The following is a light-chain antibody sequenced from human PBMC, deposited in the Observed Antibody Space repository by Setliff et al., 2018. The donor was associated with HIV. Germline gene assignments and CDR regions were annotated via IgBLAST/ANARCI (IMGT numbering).Light chain of an antibody. CDR2: DDN. V-gene: IGLV3-21*03. CDR1: NIGSKS. Sequence: SYELTQPPSVSVAPGKTARITCGGNNIGSKSVHWYQQTPGQAPVLVVYDDNDRPSGIPERFSGSNSGNTATLTISRVEAGDEADYYCQVWDSSSDHYVFGSGTKVTVL. CDR3: QVWDSSSDHYV. J-gene: IGLJ1*01.